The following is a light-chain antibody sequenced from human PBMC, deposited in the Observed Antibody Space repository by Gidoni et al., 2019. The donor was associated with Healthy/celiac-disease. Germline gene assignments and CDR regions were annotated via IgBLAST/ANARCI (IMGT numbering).Light chain of an antibody. V-gene: IGLV1-44*01. CDR3: AAWDDSLNGQGV. CDR1: SSNIGSNT. J-gene: IGLJ2*01. CDR2: SNN. Sequence: QSVLTQPPSASGTPGQRVTIPCSGRSSNIGSNTVNWYQQLPGTAPKLLIYSNNQRPSGVPDRFSGSKSGTSASLAISGLQSEDEADYYCAAWDDSLNGQGVFGGGTKLTVL.